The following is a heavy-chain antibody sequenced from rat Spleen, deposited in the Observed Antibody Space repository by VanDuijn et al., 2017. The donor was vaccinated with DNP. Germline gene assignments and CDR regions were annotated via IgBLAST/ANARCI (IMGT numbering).Heavy chain of an antibody. CDR3: ARSLATVVPTGAMDV. J-gene: IGHJ4*01. V-gene: IGHV2-1*01. CDR2: IWSGGNT. D-gene: IGHD1-3*01. CDR1: GFSLTSNS. Sequence: QVQLRESGPGLVQHSQILSLTCTVSGFSLTSNSVHWVRQPPGKGLEWVGAIWSGGNTDYNSALKSRLSISRDTSKSQVFLKMNSVQTEDTAMYFCARSLATVVPTGAMDVWGQGISVIVSS.